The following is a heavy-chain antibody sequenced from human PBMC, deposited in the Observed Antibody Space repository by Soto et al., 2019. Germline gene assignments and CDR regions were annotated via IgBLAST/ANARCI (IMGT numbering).Heavy chain of an antibody. CDR2: IIPIFGTA. J-gene: IGHJ6*02. V-gene: IGHV1-69*13. CDR3: ARDPLGCSGGSCYFPSTYYYYGMDV. D-gene: IGHD2-15*01. CDR1: GGTFSSYA. Sequence: ASVKVSCKASGGTFSSYAISWVLQAPGQGLEWMGGIIPIFGTANYAQKFQGRVTITADESTSTAYMELSSLRSEDTAVYYCARDPLGCSGGSCYFPSTYYYYGMDVWGQGTTVTVSS.